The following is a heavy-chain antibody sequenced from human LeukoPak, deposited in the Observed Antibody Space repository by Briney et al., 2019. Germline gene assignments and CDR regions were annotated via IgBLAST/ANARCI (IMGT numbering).Heavy chain of an antibody. CDR1: GYTFTNYY. Sequence: ASVKVSCKASGYTFTNYYMHWVRLAPGQGLEWMGIINPSGGSTTYAQKFQGRVTMTRDTSTSTVYMELSSLRSEDTAVYYCARSYSSSPTFDYWGQGTLVTVSS. D-gene: IGHD6-6*01. CDR3: ARSYSSSPTFDY. J-gene: IGHJ4*02. V-gene: IGHV1-46*01. CDR2: INPSGGST.